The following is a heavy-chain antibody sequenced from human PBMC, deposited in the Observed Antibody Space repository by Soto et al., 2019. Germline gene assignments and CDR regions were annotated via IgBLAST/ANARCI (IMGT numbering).Heavy chain of an antibody. CDR2: INHSGST. CDR1: GGSFSGYY. V-gene: IGHV4-34*01. J-gene: IGHJ6*02. CDR3: ARCLRYYSGMDV. Sequence: SETMSLTCAVYGGSFSGYYWSWIRQPPGKGLEWIGEINHSGSTNYNPSLKSRVTISVDTSKNQFSLKLSSVTAADTAVYYCARCLRYYSGMDVWGQGTTVTVSS.